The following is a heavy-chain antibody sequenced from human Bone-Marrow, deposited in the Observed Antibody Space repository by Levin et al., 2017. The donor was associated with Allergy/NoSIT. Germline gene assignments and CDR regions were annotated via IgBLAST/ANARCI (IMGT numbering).Heavy chain of an antibody. CDR2: VYYSGNT. J-gene: IGHJ5*02. D-gene: IGHD5-24*01. CDR3: ARGGRDGYNDYSDL. Sequence: SETLSLTCTVSGGSMITGGYHWHLIRHLPGKGLEWIGFVYYSGNTYYNPSLESRLTISVDTSKNQFSLKLSSVTAADTAVYFCARGGRDGYNDYSDLWGQGTLITVSS. CDR1: GGSMITGGYH. V-gene: IGHV4-31*03.